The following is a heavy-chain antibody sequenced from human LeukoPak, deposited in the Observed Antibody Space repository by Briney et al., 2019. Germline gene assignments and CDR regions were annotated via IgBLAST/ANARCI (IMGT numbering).Heavy chain of an antibody. J-gene: IGHJ5*02. V-gene: IGHV1-2*02. CDR2: INPNSGGT. CDR3: ARDRAIAARGWFDP. CDR1: GYTFTGYY. Sequence: ASVKVSCKASGYTFTGYYMHWVRQAPGQGLERMGWINPNSGGTNYAQKFQGRVTMTRDTSISTAYMALSRLRSNDTAVDYCARDRAIAARGWFDPWGQGTLVTVSS. D-gene: IGHD6-6*01.